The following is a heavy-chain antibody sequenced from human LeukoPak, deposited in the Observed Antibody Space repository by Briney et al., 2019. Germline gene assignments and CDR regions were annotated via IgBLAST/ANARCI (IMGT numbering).Heavy chain of an antibody. Sequence: SETLSLTCAVYGGSFSGYYWSWIRQPPGKGLEWLGEINHSGSTNYNPSLKSRVTISVDTSKNQFSLKLSSVTAADTAVYYCARVTNQLPYYYYYYGMDVWGQGTTVTVSS. D-gene: IGHD2-2*02. V-gene: IGHV4-34*01. CDR1: GGSFSGYY. CDR3: ARVTNQLPYYYYYYGMDV. J-gene: IGHJ6*02. CDR2: INHSGST.